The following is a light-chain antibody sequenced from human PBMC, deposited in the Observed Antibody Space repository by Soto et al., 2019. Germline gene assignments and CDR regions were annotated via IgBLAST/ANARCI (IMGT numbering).Light chain of an antibody. V-gene: IGLV1-47*01. CDR1: SSNIGSNY. CDR2: RNN. J-gene: IGLJ1*01. Sequence: QSVLTQPPSASGTPGQRVTISCSGSSSNIGSNYVYWYQQLPGTAPKLLIYRNNQRPSGVPDRFSGSKSGTSASLAISGLRSEDEADYYCAAWDDSLSGHYGCGTGTKVTVL. CDR3: AAWDDSLSGHYG.